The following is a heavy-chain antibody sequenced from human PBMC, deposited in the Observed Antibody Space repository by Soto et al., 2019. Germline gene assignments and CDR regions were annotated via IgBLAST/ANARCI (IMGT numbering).Heavy chain of an antibody. J-gene: IGHJ3*01. V-gene: IGHV3-7*01. CDR1: GFNISDNW. Sequence: HPGGSLRLSCAASGFNISDNWMSWVRQAPGKGLEWVANTRPDVSEKYYVDSVKGRFTISRDNAKNSLFLQMNSLRAEDTAFYYCARDKFYSDFDLWGQGTMVTVSS. D-gene: IGHD2-15*01. CDR2: TRPDVSEK. CDR3: ARDKFYSDFDL.